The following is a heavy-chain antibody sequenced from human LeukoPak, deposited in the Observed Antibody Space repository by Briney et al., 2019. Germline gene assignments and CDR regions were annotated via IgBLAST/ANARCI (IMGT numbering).Heavy chain of an antibody. CDR3: GRKAGDCGGGSCYSIDY. Sequence: GAPVKVSCKAFGGSFSSEAISRVRQAPGQGLEWMGGIIPIFGTANYAQKFQGRVTITTDEFTSTAYMEVSSLRSEDTAVYYCGRKAGDCGGGSCYSIDYWGQGTLVTVSS. D-gene: IGHD2-15*01. J-gene: IGHJ4*02. CDR1: GGSFSSEA. CDR2: IIPIFGTA. V-gene: IGHV1-69*05.